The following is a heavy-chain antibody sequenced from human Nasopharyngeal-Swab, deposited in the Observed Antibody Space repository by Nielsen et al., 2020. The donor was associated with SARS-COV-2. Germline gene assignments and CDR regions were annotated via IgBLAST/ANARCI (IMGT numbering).Heavy chain of an antibody. CDR3: VRDLAGEYGY. CDR1: GFTFGTYS. J-gene: IGHJ4*02. D-gene: IGHD4-17*01. V-gene: IGHV3-21*01. CDR2: ISGSSSYI. Sequence: GESLKISCAASGFTFGTYSMNWVRQAPGKGLEWVSSISGSSSYIYYADSVKGRFTISRDNAKNSLYLQMNSLRAEDTAVYYCVRDLAGEYGYWGQGALVTVS.